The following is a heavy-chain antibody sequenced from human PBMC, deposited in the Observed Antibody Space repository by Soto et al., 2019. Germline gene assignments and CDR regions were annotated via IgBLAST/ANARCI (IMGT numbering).Heavy chain of an antibody. V-gene: IGHV4-31*03. D-gene: IGHD6-13*01. CDR3: ARDRLPRGGDRIAAASNWFDP. J-gene: IGHJ5*02. CDR2: IYYSGST. CDR1: GGSISSGGYY. Sequence: SLTCTVSGGSISSGGYYWSWIRQHPGKGLEWIGYIYYSGSTYYNPSLKSRVTISVDTSKNQFSLKLSSVTAADTAVYYCARDRLPRGGDRIAAASNWFDPWGQGTLVTVSS.